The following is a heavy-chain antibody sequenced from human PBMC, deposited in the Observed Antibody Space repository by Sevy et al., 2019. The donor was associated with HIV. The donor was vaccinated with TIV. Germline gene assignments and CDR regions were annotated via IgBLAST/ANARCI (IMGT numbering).Heavy chain of an antibody. V-gene: IGHV3-30*03. CDR2: ISYDGSHK. CDR3: ARDAGYSVNWYPRFDP. D-gene: IGHD6-13*01. Sequence: GGSLRLSCAASAFTFSTYVMHWVRQAPGKGLEWVAVISYDGSHKYYADSVKGRFTISRDDSKSSLYLQMNTLRAEDTAVYYCARDAGYSVNWYPRFDPWGQGTLVTVSS. J-gene: IGHJ5*02. CDR1: AFTFSTYV.